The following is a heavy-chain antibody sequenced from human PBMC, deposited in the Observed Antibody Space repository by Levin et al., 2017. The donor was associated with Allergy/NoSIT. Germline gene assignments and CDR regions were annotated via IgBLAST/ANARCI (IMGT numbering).Heavy chain of an antibody. D-gene: IGHD5-18*01. CDR3: ARRGINSYGLFDY. J-gene: IGHJ4*02. CDR1: GYSFTNNW. V-gene: IGHV5-51*01. Sequence: GGSLRLSCQASGYSFTNNWIGWVRQMPGKGLEWVGVIFPGDSDTRYSPSFQGQVTISADKSISTAYLYWSSLKSSDTAIYYCARRGINSYGLFDYWGQGTLVTVSS. CDR2: IFPGDSDT.